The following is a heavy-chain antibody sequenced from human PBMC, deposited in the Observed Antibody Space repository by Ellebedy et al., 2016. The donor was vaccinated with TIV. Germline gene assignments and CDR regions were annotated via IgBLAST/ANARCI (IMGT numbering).Heavy chain of an antibody. CDR1: GHTFRGYY. CDR2: INPNSGGT. CDR3: ARDEVVGASRGYQFYGMDV. V-gene: IGHV1-2*02. J-gene: IGHJ6*02. D-gene: IGHD6-25*01. Sequence: ASVKVSCKASGHTFRGYYIHWVRQAPGQGLEWMGWINPNSGGTNHAQKFQGRLTLTTETSINTAYMVLNRLTSDDTAMYYCARDEVVGASRGYQFYGMDVWGQGTTVTVSS.